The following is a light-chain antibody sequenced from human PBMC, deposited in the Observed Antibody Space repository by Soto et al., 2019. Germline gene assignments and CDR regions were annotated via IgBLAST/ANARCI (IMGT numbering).Light chain of an antibody. CDR1: SGSFSTSHY. CDR3: VLYMSTGIGV. V-gene: IGLV8-61*01. CDR2: STH. Sequence: QTVVTQEPSFSVSPGGTVTLTCGLHSGSFSTSHYPSWYQQTPGQAPRTLIYSTHSRSSGVPDRFSGSILGKKAALTITGAQAEDECDYYCVLYMSTGIGVFGGGTKLTVL. J-gene: IGLJ2*01.